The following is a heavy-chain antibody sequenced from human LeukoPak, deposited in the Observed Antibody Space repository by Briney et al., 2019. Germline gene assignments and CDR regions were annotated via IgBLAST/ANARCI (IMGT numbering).Heavy chain of an antibody. CDR3: ATAVTTGTTGLEY. J-gene: IGHJ4*02. V-gene: IGHV4-38-2*02. CDR2: IYHSGST. CDR1: GYSISSGYY. Sequence: PSETLSLTCTVSGYSISSGYYWGWIRQPPGKGLEWIGSIYHSGSTYYNPSLKSRVTISVDTSKNQFSLKLSSVTAADTAVYYCATAVTTGTTGLEYWGQGTLVTVSS. D-gene: IGHD1-1*01.